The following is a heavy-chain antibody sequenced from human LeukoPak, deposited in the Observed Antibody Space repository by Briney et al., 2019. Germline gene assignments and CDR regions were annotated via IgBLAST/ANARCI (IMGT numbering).Heavy chain of an antibody. J-gene: IGHJ4*02. CDR3: ARVGPFTIFGVVTPYYFDY. D-gene: IGHD3-3*01. CDR1: GYTFTSYY. CDR2: INPSGGST. V-gene: IGHV1-46*03. Sequence: ASVKVSCKASGYTFTSYYMHWVRQAPGQGLEWMGIINPSGGSTSYAQKFQGRVTMTRDTSTSTVYMELSSLRPEDTAVYYCARVGPFTIFGVVTPYYFDYWGQGTLVTVSS.